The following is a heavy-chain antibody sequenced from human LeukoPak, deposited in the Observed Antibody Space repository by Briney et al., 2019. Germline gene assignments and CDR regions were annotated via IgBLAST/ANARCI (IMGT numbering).Heavy chain of an antibody. J-gene: IGHJ4*02. Sequence: GGSLRLSCAASGFTFSSYWMSWVRQAPGKGLEWMGIIYPGDSDTRYSPSFQGQVTISADKSISTAYLQWSSLKASDTAMYYCARQSPPGYSNYLTIDYWGQGTLVTVSS. CDR2: IYPGDSDT. V-gene: IGHV5-51*01. CDR3: ARQSPPGYSNYLTIDY. D-gene: IGHD4-11*01. CDR1: GFTFSSYW.